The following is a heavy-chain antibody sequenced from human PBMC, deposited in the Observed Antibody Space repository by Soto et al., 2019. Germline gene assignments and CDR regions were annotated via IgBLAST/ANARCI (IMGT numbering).Heavy chain of an antibody. CDR1: GFTFSNAW. J-gene: IGHJ6*02. CDR2: IKSKTDGEST. D-gene: IGHD6-13*01. Sequence: GGSLRLSCAASGFTFSNAWMSWVRQAPGKGLEWVGRIKSKTDGESTDYAAPVKGRFTISRDDSKITLYLQMNSLKTEDAAVYYCTTRITAAGPYYYYGMDVWGQGTTVTVSS. V-gene: IGHV3-15*01. CDR3: TTRITAAGPYYYYGMDV.